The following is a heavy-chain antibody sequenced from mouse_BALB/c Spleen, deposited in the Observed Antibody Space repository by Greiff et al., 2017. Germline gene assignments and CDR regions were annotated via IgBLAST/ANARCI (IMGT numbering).Heavy chain of an antibody. Sequence: DVMLVESGGGLVQPGGSRKLSCAASGFTFSSFGMHWVRQAPEKGLEWVAYISSGSSTIYYADTVKGRFTISRDNPKNTLFLQMTSLRSEDTAMYYCARDRGYDGYFDVWGAGTTVTVSS. CDR3: ARDRGYDGYFDV. CDR1: GFTFSSFG. CDR2: ISSGSSTI. D-gene: IGHD2-2*01. V-gene: IGHV5-17*02. J-gene: IGHJ1*01.